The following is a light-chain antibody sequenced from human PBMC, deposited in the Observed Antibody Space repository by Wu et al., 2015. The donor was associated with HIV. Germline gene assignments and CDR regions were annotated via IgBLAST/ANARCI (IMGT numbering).Light chain of an antibody. CDR2: DAF. V-gene: IGKV3D-20*02. J-gene: IGKJ2*01. Sequence: EIVLTQSPGTLSLSPGERATLSCRASQSVSSSYLAWYQQKPGQAPRLLIYDAFNRATGIPSRFSGSGSGTDFTLTINSLEPEDFAVYYCQHRSSWPYTFGQGTKL. CDR3: QHRSSWPYT. CDR1: QSVSSSY.